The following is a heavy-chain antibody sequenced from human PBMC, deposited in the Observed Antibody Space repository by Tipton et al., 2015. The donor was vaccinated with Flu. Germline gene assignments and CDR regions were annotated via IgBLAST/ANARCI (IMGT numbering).Heavy chain of an antibody. D-gene: IGHD3-10*01. Sequence: QSGAEVKKPGASVKVSCKASGYTFPSYGISWVRQAPGQGLEWMGGFSAYNGNGIYAQKFQGRVTMTTDTSPGSAYMELRSLRTDDTAVYYCARGEFPARTIDAFDVWGQGTMVTVSS. CDR3: ARGEFPARTIDAFDV. CDR1: GYTFPSYG. V-gene: IGHV1-18*01. CDR2: FSAYNGNG. J-gene: IGHJ3*01.